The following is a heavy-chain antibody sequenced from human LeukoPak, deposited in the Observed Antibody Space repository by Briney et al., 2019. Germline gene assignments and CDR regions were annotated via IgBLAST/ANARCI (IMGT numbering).Heavy chain of an antibody. CDR3: ARGNCSGLDCYSADFLQH. CDR1: GYTFGNYE. Sequence: ASVKVSCKASGYTFGNYEINWVRQAPGQGLEWMGWMKANSGDTGYPEKFRGRVTMTRDTSVSTAYMELNSLRSEDMAVYYCARGNCSGLDCYSADFLQHWGQGTLITVSS. D-gene: IGHD2-15*01. J-gene: IGHJ1*01. CDR2: MKANSGDT. V-gene: IGHV1-8*01.